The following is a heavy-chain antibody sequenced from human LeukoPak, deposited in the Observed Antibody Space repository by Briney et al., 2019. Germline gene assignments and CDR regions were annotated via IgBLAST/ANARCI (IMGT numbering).Heavy chain of an antibody. CDR2: IIPIFGTA. CDR3: ARTTYYYDSSGSGYCYYMDV. CDR1: GGTFSSYA. V-gene: IGHV1-69*05. Sequence: SVKVSCKASGGTFSSYAISWVRQAPGQGLEWMGGIIPIFGTANYAQKFQGRVTITTDESTSTAYMELSSLRSEDTAVYYCARTTYYYDSSGSGYCYYMDVWGKGTTVTVSS. J-gene: IGHJ6*03. D-gene: IGHD3-22*01.